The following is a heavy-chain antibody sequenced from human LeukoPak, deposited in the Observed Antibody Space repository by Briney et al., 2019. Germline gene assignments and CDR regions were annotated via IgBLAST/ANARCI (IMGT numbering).Heavy chain of an antibody. CDR3: AKDSEIAAAGSYWYFDL. D-gene: IGHD6-13*01. CDR1: GFTFSNYW. CDR2: IKGDGSYT. V-gene: IGHV3-74*01. Sequence: GGSLRLSCAASGFTFSNYWMHWVRQAPGKGLLWVSRIKGDGSYTSYADSVKGRFTISRDNSKNTLYLQMNSLRAEDTAVYYCAKDSEIAAAGSYWYFDLWGRGTLVTVSS. J-gene: IGHJ2*01.